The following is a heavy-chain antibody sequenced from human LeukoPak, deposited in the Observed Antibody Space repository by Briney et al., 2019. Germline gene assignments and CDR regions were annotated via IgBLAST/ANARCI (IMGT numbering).Heavy chain of an antibody. D-gene: IGHD6-19*01. CDR2: IRSKANSYAT. J-gene: IGHJ4*02. CDR1: GFTFSGSA. Sequence: GGSLRLSCAASGFTFSGSAMHWVRQASGKGLEWVGRIRSKANSYATAYAASVKGRFTISRDDSKNTAYLQMNSLKTEDTAVYYCTSRKIAVAGPAVDYWGQGTLVTVSS. V-gene: IGHV3-73*01. CDR3: TSRKIAVAGPAVDY.